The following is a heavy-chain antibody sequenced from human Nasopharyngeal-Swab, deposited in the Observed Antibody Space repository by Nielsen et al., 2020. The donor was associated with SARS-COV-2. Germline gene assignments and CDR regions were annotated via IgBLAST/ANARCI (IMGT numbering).Heavy chain of an antibody. CDR2: IKPDGSEK. Sequence: GESLKISCAASGFTFSSLWMSWVRQVPWKGLEWVADIKPDGSEKFYVDSVKGRFTISRDNAKNSMSLQMNSLRVEDTAVYYCARDWSRAFDVWGQGTMVTVSS. CDR1: GFTFSSLW. V-gene: IGHV3-7*01. CDR3: ARDWSRAFDV. J-gene: IGHJ3*01.